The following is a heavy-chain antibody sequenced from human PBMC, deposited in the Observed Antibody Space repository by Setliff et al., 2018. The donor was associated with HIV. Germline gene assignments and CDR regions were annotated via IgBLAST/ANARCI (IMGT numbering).Heavy chain of an antibody. CDR1: GASFSGYY. J-gene: IGHJ6*03. V-gene: IGHV4-34*01. CDR3: ARGRYRSRWYASDHYYIDV. Sequence: SETLSLTCAVYGASFSGYYWSWVRQPPGKGLEWIGEINHSGSTNYNPSLKSRVTISVDTSKNQFSLKVRSVTAADTAVYYCARGRYRSRWYASDHYYIDVWGKGTTGTSP. CDR2: INHSGST. D-gene: IGHD6-13*01.